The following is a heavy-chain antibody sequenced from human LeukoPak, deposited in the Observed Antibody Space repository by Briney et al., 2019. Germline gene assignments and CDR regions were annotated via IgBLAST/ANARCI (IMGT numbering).Heavy chain of an antibody. Sequence: TSETLSLTCTVSGGSISSYYWSWMRQPPGKGLEWIGYIYYSGSTNYNPSLKSRVTISVDTSKNQFSLKLSSVTAADTAVYYCARGNGYSPFDYWGQGTLVTVSS. CDR2: IYYSGST. CDR1: GGSISSYY. V-gene: IGHV4-59*08. CDR3: ARGNGYSPFDY. J-gene: IGHJ4*02. D-gene: IGHD5-24*01.